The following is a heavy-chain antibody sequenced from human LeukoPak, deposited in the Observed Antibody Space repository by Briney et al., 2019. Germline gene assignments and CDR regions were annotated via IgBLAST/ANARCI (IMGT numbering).Heavy chain of an antibody. CDR3: ERGYGLK. CDR1: GVSFSGFY. V-gene: IGHV4-34*01. J-gene: IGHJ4*02. D-gene: IGHD3-10*01. Sequence: SETLSLTCAVSGVSFSGFYWSWIRQPPGKGLEWLGEITHSGSTNYYPSLKIRVIISIDTSKNHFFLSLISVTAADTAVYYCERGYGLKWCQGTLVTVS. CDR2: ITHSGST.